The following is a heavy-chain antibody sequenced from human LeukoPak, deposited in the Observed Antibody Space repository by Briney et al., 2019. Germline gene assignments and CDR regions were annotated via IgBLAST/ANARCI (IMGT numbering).Heavy chain of an antibody. J-gene: IGHJ4*02. Sequence: PSETLSLTCAVYGGSFSGYYWSWIRQPPGKGLEWIGEINHSGSTNYNPSLKSRVTISVDTSKNQFSLKLSSMTAADTAVYYCARSGGNSSGWYLRPRFDYWGQGTLVTVSS. D-gene: IGHD6-19*01. CDR3: ARSGGNSSGWYLRPRFDY. CDR1: GGSFSGYY. CDR2: INHSGST. V-gene: IGHV4-34*01.